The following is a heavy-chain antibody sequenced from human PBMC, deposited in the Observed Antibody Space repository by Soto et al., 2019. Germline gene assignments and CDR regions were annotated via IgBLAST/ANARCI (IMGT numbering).Heavy chain of an antibody. Sequence: GASVKVSCKASGGTFSSYAISWVRQAPGQGLEWMGGIIPIFGTANYAQKFQGRVTITADESTSTAYMELSSLRSEDTAVYYCARGEWLRYAFDIWGQGTMVTVSS. J-gene: IGHJ3*02. D-gene: IGHD5-12*01. CDR2: IIPIFGTA. CDR1: GGTFSSYA. CDR3: ARGEWLRYAFDI. V-gene: IGHV1-69*13.